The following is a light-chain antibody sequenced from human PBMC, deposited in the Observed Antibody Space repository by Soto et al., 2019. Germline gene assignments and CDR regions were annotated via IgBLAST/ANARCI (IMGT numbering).Light chain of an antibody. Sequence: QSALTQPASVSGSPGQSITISCTGTSSDVGSYNYVSWYQQHPGKAPKLMIYDVSNRPSGVSNRFSGSKSDNTVSLTISGLQAEDEADYYFSSYTSISTPYVLFGGATKLTVL. CDR1: SSDVGSYNY. CDR3: SSYTSISTPYVL. J-gene: IGLJ2*01. V-gene: IGLV2-14*01. CDR2: DVS.